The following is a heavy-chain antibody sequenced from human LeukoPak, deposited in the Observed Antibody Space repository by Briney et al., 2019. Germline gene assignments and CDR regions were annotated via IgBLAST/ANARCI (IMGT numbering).Heavy chain of an antibody. V-gene: IGHV4-31*11. J-gene: IGHJ4*02. Sequence: SETLSLTCAVSGGSISSGGYYWSWIRQHPGKGLEWIGYIYYSGSTYYNPSLKSRVTISVDTSKNQFSLKLSSVTAADTAVYYCAREPQRRYFDYWGQGTLVTVSS. CDR1: GGSISSGGYY. D-gene: IGHD6-25*01. CDR3: AREPQRRYFDY. CDR2: IYYSGST.